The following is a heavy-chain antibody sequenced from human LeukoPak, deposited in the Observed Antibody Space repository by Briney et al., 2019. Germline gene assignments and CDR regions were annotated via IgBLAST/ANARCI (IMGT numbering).Heavy chain of an antibody. CDR1: GGSISSSTYY. V-gene: IGHV4-39*02. J-gene: IGHJ2*01. CDR2: IYYGGRT. D-gene: IGHD6-6*01. Sequence: SETLSLTCTVSGGSISSSTYYWGWIRQPPGKGLEWIGSIYYGGRTFYNPSLTSRVTISEDTSKNQLSLKLSSVTATDTAVYHCARVTGSSSFIYFWYFDLWGRGTLVTVSS. CDR3: ARVTGSSSFIYFWYFDL.